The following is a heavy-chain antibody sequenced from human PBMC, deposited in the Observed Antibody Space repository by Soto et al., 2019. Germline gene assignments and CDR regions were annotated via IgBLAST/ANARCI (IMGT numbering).Heavy chain of an antibody. CDR2: IGTAGDT. CDR1: GFTFSTYD. D-gene: IGHD6-19*01. Sequence: EVQLVESGGGLVLPGGSLRLSCAASGFTFSTYDMHWVRQATGKGLEWVSGIGTAGDTYYPGSVKGRFTISRENAKNSLYLQIHCLRAGDTAVYYCARGVLGAVADISNNWCDPWGQGTLVAVSS. V-gene: IGHV3-13*01. J-gene: IGHJ5*02. CDR3: ARGVLGAVADISNNWCDP.